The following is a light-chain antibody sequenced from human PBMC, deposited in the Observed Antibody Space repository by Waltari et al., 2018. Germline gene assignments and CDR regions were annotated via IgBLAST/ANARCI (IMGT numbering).Light chain of an antibody. J-gene: IGLJ3*02. CDR2: EDS. CDR3: QVWDSRDDVV. CDR1: IIGSKS. Sequence: YFVTQPPSVSVAPGQTARITCGGNIIGSKSVQWYQQKPGQAPVLVVYEDSVRPSGIPERFSGSNSGNTATLTITRVEAGDEADYYCQVWDSRDDVVFGARTKLTVV. V-gene: IGLV3-21*02.